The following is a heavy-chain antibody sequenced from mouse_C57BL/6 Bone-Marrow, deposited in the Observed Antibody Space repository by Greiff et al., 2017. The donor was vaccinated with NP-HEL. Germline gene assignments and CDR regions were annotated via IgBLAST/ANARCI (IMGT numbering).Heavy chain of an antibody. CDR2: ISNGGGST. CDR3: ARTRYPGYFDV. CDR1: GFTFSDYY. Sequence: EVKLQESGGGLVQPGGSLKLSCAASGFTFSDYYMYWVRQTPEKRLEWVAYISNGGGSTYYPDTVKGRFTISRDNAKNTLYLQMSRLKSEDTAMYYCARTRYPGYFDVWGTGTTVTVSS. J-gene: IGHJ1*03. V-gene: IGHV5-12*01. D-gene: IGHD2-14*01.